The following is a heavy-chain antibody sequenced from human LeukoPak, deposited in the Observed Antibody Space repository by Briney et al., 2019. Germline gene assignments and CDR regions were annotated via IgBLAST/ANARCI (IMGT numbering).Heavy chain of an antibody. CDR3: ASDMTTVRGSFDP. J-gene: IGHJ5*02. D-gene: IGHD4-11*01. V-gene: IGHV1-46*01. CDR2: INPSGGST. Sequence: ASVKVSCKASGYTFTSYYMHWVRQAPGQGLEWMGIINPSGGSTSYAQKFQGRVTMTRDMSTSTVYMELSSLRFEDTAVYYCASDMTTVRGSFDPWGQGTLVTVSS. CDR1: GYTFTSYY.